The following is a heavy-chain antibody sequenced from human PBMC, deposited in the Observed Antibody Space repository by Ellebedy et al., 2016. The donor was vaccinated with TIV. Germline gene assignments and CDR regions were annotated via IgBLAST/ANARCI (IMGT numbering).Heavy chain of an antibody. CDR3: ARDFHLTGGSFLYVDY. J-gene: IGHJ4*02. CDR1: GFTFSSYG. V-gene: IGHV3-33*08. Sequence: PGGSLRLSCAVSGFTFSSYGMHWVRQAPGKGLEWVAVIWYDGSNKYYADSMKGRFTISRDNSKNTLLLQMNSLRAEDTAIYYCARDFHLTGGSFLYVDYWGQGTLVTVSS. CDR2: IWYDGSNK. D-gene: IGHD2-2*02.